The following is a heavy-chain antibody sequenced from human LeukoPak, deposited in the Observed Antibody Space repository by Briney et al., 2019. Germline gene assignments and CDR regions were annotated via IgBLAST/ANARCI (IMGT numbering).Heavy chain of an antibody. CDR3: ARDDLVGDGYNSRSFGFDY. J-gene: IGHJ4*02. V-gene: IGHV1-18*01. D-gene: IGHD5-24*01. CDR1: GSTFTSSG. CDR2: ISAYNGNT. Sequence: ASVKLSSKASGSTFTSSGISWMRQAPGQGLEGMGWISAYNGNTNYAQKLQSRVTMTTDTSTSTAYMQLRSLRSDDTAVYYCARDDLVGDGYNSRSFGFDYWGQGTLVTVSS.